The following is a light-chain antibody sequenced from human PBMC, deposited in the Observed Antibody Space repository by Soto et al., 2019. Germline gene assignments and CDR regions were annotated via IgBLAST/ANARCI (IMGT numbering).Light chain of an antibody. V-gene: IGKV3-15*01. J-gene: IGKJ1*01. CDR2: GAF. Sequence: EIVMTQSPVTLSVSPGERATLSCRASQSVSSNLAWYQQKPGHAPSLLIYGAFTRATGIPARFSGTGSGTEFTLTISSLQSEDFALYYCQQYNDWPLTFGQGTKVDIK. CDR3: QQYNDWPLT. CDR1: QSVSSN.